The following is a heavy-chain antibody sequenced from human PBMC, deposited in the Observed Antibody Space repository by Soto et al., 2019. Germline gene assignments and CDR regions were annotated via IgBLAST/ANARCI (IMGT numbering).Heavy chain of an antibody. D-gene: IGHD6-13*01. J-gene: IGHJ3*02. CDR1: GFTFSSYS. CDR3: ARDRMLSSSWYGDDAFDI. Sequence: EVQLVESGGGLVKPGGSLRLSCAASGFTFSSYSMNWVRQAPGKGLEWVSSISSSSSYIYYADSVKGRFTISRDNAKNSQYLQMNSLSAEDTAVYYCARDRMLSSSWYGDDAFDIWGQGTMVTVSS. CDR2: ISSSSSYI. V-gene: IGHV3-21*01.